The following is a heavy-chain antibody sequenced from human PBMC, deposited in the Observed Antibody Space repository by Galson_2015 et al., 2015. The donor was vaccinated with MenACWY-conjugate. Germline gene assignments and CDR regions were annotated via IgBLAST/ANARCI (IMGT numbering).Heavy chain of an antibody. CDR3: ARVYSGSPDYGMDV. CDR1: GFTFSSYD. CDR2: ISYDGCNK. J-gene: IGHJ6*02. D-gene: IGHD1-26*01. V-gene: IGHV3-30*04. Sequence: SLRLSCAASGFTFSSYDMHWVRQAPGKGLDWVAVISYDGCNKYYADSVKGRFTISRDKNTLYLEMISLRGEDTAVYYCARVYSGSPDYGMDVWGQGTTVTVSS.